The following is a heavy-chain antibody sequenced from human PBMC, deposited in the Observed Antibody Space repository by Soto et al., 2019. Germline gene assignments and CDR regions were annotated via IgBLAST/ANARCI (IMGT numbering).Heavy chain of an antibody. D-gene: IGHD3-10*01. J-gene: IGHJ2*01. CDR3: ARDPRKTRGWHFDL. Sequence: QVQLLESGPGLVKPSQTLSLTCTLSGGSINTSNYYWSWIRQHPVKGLEWIGYVYLSGYTYYNPSFESRVLISVAPSANQFSRELTSVTAADTAVYYCARDPRKTRGWHFDLWGRGTLVTVSS. CDR2: VYLSGYT. CDR1: GGSINTSNYY. V-gene: IGHV4-31*03.